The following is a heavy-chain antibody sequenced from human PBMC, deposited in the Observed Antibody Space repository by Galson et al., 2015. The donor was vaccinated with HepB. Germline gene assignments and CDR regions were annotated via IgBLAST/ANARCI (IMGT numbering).Heavy chain of an antibody. Sequence: SCKASGGTFSSYAISWVRQAPGQGLEWMGGIIPIFGTANYAQKFQGRVTITADESTSTAYMELSSLRSEDTAVYYCAVIVVVPAANLYWFDPWGQGTLVTVSS. CDR2: IIPIFGTA. CDR3: AVIVVVPAANLYWFDP. D-gene: IGHD2-2*01. V-gene: IGHV1-69*01. CDR1: GGTFSSYA. J-gene: IGHJ5*02.